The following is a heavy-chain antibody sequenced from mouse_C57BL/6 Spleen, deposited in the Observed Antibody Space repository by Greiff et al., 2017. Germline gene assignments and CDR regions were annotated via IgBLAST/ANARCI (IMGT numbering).Heavy chain of an antibody. CDR2: ISDGGSYT. CDR3: ARDNSKTFFDY. V-gene: IGHV5-4*01. J-gene: IGHJ2*01. CDR1: GFTFSSYA. Sequence: EVHLVESGGGLVKPGGSLTLSCAASGFTFSSYAMSWVRQTPEKRLEWVATISDGGSYTYYPDNVKGRFTISRDNAKNNLYLQMSHLKSEDTAMYYCARDNSKTFFDYWGQGTTLTVSS.